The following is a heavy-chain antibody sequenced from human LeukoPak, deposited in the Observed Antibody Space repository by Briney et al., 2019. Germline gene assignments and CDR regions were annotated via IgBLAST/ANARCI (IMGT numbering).Heavy chain of an antibody. V-gene: IGHV4-38-2*01. CDR3: ARAKDRYSSSWEYFDY. Sequence: SETLSLTCAVSGYSISSGYYWDWIRQPPGKGLEWIGSTYHSGSTYYNPSLKSRVTISVDTSKNQFSLKLSSVTAADTAVYYCARAKDRYSSSWEYFDYWGQGTLVTVSS. CDR1: GYSISSGYY. J-gene: IGHJ4*02. D-gene: IGHD6-13*01. CDR2: TYHSGST.